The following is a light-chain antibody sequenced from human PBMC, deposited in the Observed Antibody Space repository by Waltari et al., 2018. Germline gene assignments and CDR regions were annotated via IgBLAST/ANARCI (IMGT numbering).Light chain of an antibody. CDR1: SSDVGDYNF. V-gene: IGLV2-14*03. J-gene: IGLJ3*02. CDR3: SSYTTSNTLLV. Sequence: QSALTQPASVSGSPGQSITISCTGTSSDVGDYNFVSWYQQHPGKAPQLIISHVNSRPSRVSNRFSGSKSGNTASLTISELQAEDGADYYCSSYTTSNTLLVFGGGTKLTVL. CDR2: HVN.